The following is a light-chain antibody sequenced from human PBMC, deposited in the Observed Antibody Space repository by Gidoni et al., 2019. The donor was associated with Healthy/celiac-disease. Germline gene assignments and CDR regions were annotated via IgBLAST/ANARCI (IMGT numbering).Light chain of an antibody. J-gene: IGLJ1*01. CDR3: AAWDDSLSGYV. CDR2: RNN. CDR1: SSNIGSNY. Sequence: QSVLTQPPSASGPPGPRVTISCSGSSSNIGSNYIYWYQQLPGTAPKLLIYRNNQPPSGVPDRFSGSKSGTSASLAISGLRSEDEADYYCAAWDDSLSGYVFGTGTKVTVL. V-gene: IGLV1-47*01.